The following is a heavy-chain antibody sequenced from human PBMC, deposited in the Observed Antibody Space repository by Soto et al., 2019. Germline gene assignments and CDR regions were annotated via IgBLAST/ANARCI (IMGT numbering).Heavy chain of an antibody. CDR3: ARGQAAADRFDY. Sequence: ASVKVSSKASGYTFTSYGISWLRQAPEQGLEWMGWISAYNGNTNYAQKLQGRVTMTTDTSTSTAYMELRSLRSDDTAVYYCARGQAAADRFDYWGQGTLVTVSS. CDR2: ISAYNGNT. J-gene: IGHJ4*02. CDR1: GYTFTSYG. D-gene: IGHD6-13*01. V-gene: IGHV1-18*01.